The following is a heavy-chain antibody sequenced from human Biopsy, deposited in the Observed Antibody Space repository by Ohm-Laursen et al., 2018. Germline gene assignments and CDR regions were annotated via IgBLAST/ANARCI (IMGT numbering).Heavy chain of an antibody. Sequence: GTLSLTCAVYGGSFSGYYLSWIPPTPGEGVGWIGENNHSGSTTYKPSLDSRVAISADTSKNQFSLKLSSVTAADTAVYYCARGRLRAVARFDYWGQGTLVTVSS. J-gene: IGHJ4*02. V-gene: IGHV4-34*01. D-gene: IGHD6-19*01. CDR3: ARGRLRAVARFDY. CDR2: NNHSGST. CDR1: GGSFSGYY.